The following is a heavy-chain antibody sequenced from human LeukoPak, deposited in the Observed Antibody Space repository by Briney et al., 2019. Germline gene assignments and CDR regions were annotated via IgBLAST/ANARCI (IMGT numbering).Heavy chain of an antibody. CDR3: AKRGYSAYDPFDY. D-gene: IGHD5-12*01. V-gene: IGHV3-23*01. Sequence: GGSLRLSCAASGFTFSNYAMSWVRQAPGKGLESVSSIPSTGDSTYYADSVKGRFTISRDNSKNTLYLQMNSLRAEDTAVYFCAKRGYSAYDPFDYWGQGTLVTVSS. CDR2: IPSTGDST. J-gene: IGHJ4*02. CDR1: GFTFSNYA.